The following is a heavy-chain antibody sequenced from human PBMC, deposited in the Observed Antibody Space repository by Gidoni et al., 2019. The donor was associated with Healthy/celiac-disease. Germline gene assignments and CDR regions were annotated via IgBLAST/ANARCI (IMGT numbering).Heavy chain of an antibody. CDR2: IDPGNSDT. CDR1: GYRFTSYW. Sequence: EAQPVQSGAEVKKPGESLTISCKGSGYRFTSYWIGWVRQMPGKGLEWLGIIDPGNSDTGYSPSFQGQVTISADESISTAYLQWSSLKASDTAMYYCARPVAGCGSGSCYLGYWGQGTLVTVSS. CDR3: ARPVAGCGSGSCYLGY. J-gene: IGHJ4*02. D-gene: IGHD2-15*01. V-gene: IGHV5-51*01.